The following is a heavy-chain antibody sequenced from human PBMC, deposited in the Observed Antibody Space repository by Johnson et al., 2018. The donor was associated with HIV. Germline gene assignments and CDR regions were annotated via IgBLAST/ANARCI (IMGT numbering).Heavy chain of an antibody. J-gene: IGHJ3*01. Sequence: QVQLVESGGGVVQPGRSLRLSCAASGLTFSNYGMHWVRQAPGKGLEWVAVISYDGSNKYYADSVKGRFTISRDNSKNTLYLQMNSLRAEDTAVYYCAKSGLFVLGVYAFDVWGQGTMVTVSS. V-gene: IGHV3-30*18. CDR1: GLTFSNYG. CDR2: ISYDGSNK. D-gene: IGHD2-8*02. CDR3: AKSGLFVLGVYAFDV.